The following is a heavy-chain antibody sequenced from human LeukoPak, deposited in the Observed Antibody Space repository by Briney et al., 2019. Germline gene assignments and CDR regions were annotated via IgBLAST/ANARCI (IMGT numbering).Heavy chain of an antibody. CDR2: INSDGSWT. J-gene: IGHJ3*02. CDR3: ARDQGSWSDAFDI. D-gene: IGHD6-13*01. CDR1: GNYW. Sequence: GGSLRLSCAASGNYWMHWVRQVPGKGLVWVSHINSDGSWTSYADSVKGRFTISRDNAKNSLYLQMNSLRAEDTAVYYCARDQGSWSDAFDIWGQGTMVTVSS. V-gene: IGHV3-74*01.